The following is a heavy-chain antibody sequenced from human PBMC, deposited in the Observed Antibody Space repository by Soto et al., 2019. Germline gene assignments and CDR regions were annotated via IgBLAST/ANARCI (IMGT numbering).Heavy chain of an antibody. J-gene: IGHJ5*02. V-gene: IGHV4-30-4*01. D-gene: IGHD2-21*01. CDR2: IYYSGST. CDR3: ARLGAYYQSLDP. Sequence: PSETLSLTCTVSGGSISSGDYYWSWIRQPPGKGLEWIGYIYYSGSTNYNTSLKSRVTISVDTSKNQYTLKMISETAADTAVYYCARLGAYYQSLDPWGPGTLVTVS. CDR1: GGSISSGDYY.